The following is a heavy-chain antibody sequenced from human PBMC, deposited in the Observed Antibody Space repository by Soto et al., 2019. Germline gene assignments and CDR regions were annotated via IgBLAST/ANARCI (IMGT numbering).Heavy chain of an antibody. CDR1: GYTFTSYA. J-gene: IGHJ5*02. Sequence: ASVKVSCKASGYTFTSYAMHWVRQAPGQGLEWMGWINAGNGNTKYSQKFQGRVTITRDTSASTAYMELSSLRSEDTAVYYCARLYSSLEIVWFDPWGQGTLVTVSS. CDR3: ARLYSSLEIVWFDP. D-gene: IGHD6-6*01. V-gene: IGHV1-3*01. CDR2: INAGNGNT.